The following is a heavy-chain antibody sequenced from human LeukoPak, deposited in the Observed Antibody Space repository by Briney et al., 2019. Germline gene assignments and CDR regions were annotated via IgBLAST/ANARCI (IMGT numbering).Heavy chain of an antibody. J-gene: IGHJ3*02. V-gene: IGHV5-51*01. CDR2: IYPGDSDT. Sequence: GESLKISCEGSGYRFTRYWIGWVRQMPGKGLEWMGIIYPGDSDTRYSPSFQGQVTVSADKSISTAYLHWSSLKASDTAMYYCARKGGDAFDIWGQGTMVTVSS. D-gene: IGHD3-16*01. CDR3: ARKGGDAFDI. CDR1: GYRFTRYW.